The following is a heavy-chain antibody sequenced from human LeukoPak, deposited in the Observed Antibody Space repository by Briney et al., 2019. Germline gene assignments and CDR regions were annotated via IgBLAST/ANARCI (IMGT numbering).Heavy chain of an antibody. Sequence: PSETLSLTCAVSSVSISSNYWWNWVRRPPGKGLEWIGEIFHCGSTNYNSSLKSRVTILVDKSKNQFSLTLNSVTAADTAVYYCARTGRNSGYGPFDYWGQGTLVTVSS. CDR2: IFHCGST. CDR3: ARTGRNSGYGPFDY. V-gene: IGHV4-4*02. CDR1: SVSISSNYW. D-gene: IGHD5-12*01. J-gene: IGHJ4*02.